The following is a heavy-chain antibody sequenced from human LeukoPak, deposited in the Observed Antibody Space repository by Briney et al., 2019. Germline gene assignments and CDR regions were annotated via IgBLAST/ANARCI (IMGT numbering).Heavy chain of an antibody. Sequence: GGSLRLSCAASGFTFSSYGMHWVRQAPGKGLEWVAFMRYDGSNRNYADSVKGRFTISRDNSKNTLYLQMNSLRAEDTAVYYCARAGRNYYYYYMDVWGKGTTVTVSS. CDR1: GFTFSSYG. V-gene: IGHV3-30*02. CDR3: ARAGRNYYYYYMDV. J-gene: IGHJ6*03. CDR2: MRYDGSNR.